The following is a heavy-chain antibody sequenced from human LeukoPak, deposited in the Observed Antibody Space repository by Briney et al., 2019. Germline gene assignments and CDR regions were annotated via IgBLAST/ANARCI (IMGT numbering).Heavy chain of an antibody. Sequence: GGSLRLSCAASGFNFDTYAMSWVRQAPGKGLGWVSVISGSGNTVYYADSVKGRFTISRDNSKSTLYLHMSSLRVEDTAVYYCATDVTGGAISFWGQGALVTVSS. CDR1: GFNFDTYA. D-gene: IGHD1-14*01. CDR3: ATDVTGGAISF. J-gene: IGHJ4*02. V-gene: IGHV3-23*01. CDR2: ISGSGNTV.